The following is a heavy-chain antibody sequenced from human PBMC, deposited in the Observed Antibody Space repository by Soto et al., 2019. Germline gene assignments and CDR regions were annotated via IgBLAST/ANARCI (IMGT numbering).Heavy chain of an antibody. D-gene: IGHD2-15*01. V-gene: IGHV3-30*18. CDR2: ISYDGSNK. J-gene: IGHJ6*02. Sequence: GGSLRLSCAASGFTFSSYGMHWVRQAPGKGLEWVAVISYDGSNKYYADSVKGRFTISRDNSKNTLYLQMNSLRAEDTAVYYCAKDGLKVVAAPYYYGMDVWGQGTTVTVSS. CDR1: GFTFSSYG. CDR3: AKDGLKVVAAPYYYGMDV.